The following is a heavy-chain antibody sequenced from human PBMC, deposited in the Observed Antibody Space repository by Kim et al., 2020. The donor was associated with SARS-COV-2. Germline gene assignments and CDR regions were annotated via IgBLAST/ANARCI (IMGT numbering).Heavy chain of an antibody. Sequence: SETLSLTCAVYGGSFSGYYWSWIRQPPGKGLEWIGEINHSGSTNYNPSLKSRVTISVDTSKNQFSLKLSSVTAADTAVYYCARGRGGYSYSNYCSGGSCYRNYNWFDPWGQGTLVTVSS. CDR2: INHSGST. J-gene: IGHJ5*02. V-gene: IGHV4-34*01. D-gene: IGHD2-15*01. CDR1: GGSFSGYY. CDR3: ARGRGGYSYSNYCSGGSCYRNYNWFDP.